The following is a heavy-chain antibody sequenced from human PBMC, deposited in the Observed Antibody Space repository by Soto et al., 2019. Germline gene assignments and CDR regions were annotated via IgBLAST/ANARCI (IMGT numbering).Heavy chain of an antibody. J-gene: IGHJ2*01. CDR3: ARVVAAAGSRSWYFDL. V-gene: IGHV1-69*02. CDR2: IIPILGIA. CDR1: GGTFSSYT. D-gene: IGHD6-13*01. Sequence: QVQLVQSGAEVKKPGSSVKVSCKASGGTFSSYTISWVRQAPGQGLEWMGRIIPILGIANYAQKFQGRVTITADKSTSPAYMELSSLRSEDTAVYYCARVVAAAGSRSWYFDLWGRGTLVTVSS.